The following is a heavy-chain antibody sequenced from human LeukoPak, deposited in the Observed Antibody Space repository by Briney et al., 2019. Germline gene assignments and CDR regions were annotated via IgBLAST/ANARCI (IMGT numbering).Heavy chain of an antibody. Sequence: GGSLRLSCAASGFTFSSYAMSWVRQAPGKGLEWVSAISGSGGSTYYADSVKGRFTISRDNSKNTLYLQMNSLRAEDTVVYYCAKDIRWELLPLDYWGQGTLVTVSS. V-gene: IGHV3-23*01. D-gene: IGHD1-26*01. CDR3: AKDIRWELLPLDY. J-gene: IGHJ4*02. CDR2: ISGSGGST. CDR1: GFTFSSYA.